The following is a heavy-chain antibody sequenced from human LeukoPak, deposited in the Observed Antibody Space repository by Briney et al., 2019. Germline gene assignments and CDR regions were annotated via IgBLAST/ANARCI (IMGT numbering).Heavy chain of an antibody. V-gene: IGHV4-39*01. CDR1: GGSISSSSYY. D-gene: IGHD4-11*01. CDR2: IYYSGST. CDR3: ARHGNSNYVSWFDP. Sequence: PSETLSRTCTVSGGSISSSSYYWGWIRQPPGKGLEWIRSIYYSGSTYYNPSLKSRVTISVDTSKNQFSLKLSSVTAADTAVCYCARHGNSNYVSWFDPWGQGTLVTVSS. J-gene: IGHJ5*02.